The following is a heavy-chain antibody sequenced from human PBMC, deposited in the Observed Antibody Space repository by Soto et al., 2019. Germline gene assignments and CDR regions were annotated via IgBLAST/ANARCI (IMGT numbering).Heavy chain of an antibody. Sequence: EVQLLESGVVLVQPGGSLRLSCAASGFTFSSYAMSWVRQAPGKGLEWVSAISGSGGSTYYADSVKGRFTISRDNSKNTLYLQMNSLSAEDTAVYYCAKYGGSYSVHDAFDIWGQGTMVTVSS. CDR1: GFTFSSYA. V-gene: IGHV3-23*01. CDR2: ISGSGGST. D-gene: IGHD1-26*01. CDR3: AKYGGSYSVHDAFDI. J-gene: IGHJ3*02.